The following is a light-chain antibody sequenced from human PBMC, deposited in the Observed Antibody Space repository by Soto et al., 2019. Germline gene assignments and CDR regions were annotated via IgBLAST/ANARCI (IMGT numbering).Light chain of an antibody. CDR1: QNIRGW. V-gene: IGKV1-5*01. Sequence: DIQMTQSPSTLSAFVGDRVTITCRASQNIRGWLAWYQQRPGKAPDLLIFEASRLEGGVPSRFSGSGSGTKFTLTIDSLQPDDFATYYCQQYDSYSPTFGQGTRVEFK. J-gene: IGKJ1*01. CDR3: QQYDSYSPT. CDR2: EAS.